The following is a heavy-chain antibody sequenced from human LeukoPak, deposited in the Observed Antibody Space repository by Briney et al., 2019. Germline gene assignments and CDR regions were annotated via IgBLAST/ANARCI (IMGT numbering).Heavy chain of an antibody. J-gene: IGHJ6*02. CDR1: GYIFTAYY. CDR3: ARDHNNAMDV. D-gene: IGHD1-14*01. V-gene: IGHV1-2*02. Sequence: ASVKVPCKASGYIFTAYYIHWERQAPGQGLEWMGWIKPNSGGINYAQNFQGRVTMTRDTSISTAYMELSRLRSDDTAVYYCARDHNNAMDVWGQGTTVIVS. CDR2: IKPNSGGI.